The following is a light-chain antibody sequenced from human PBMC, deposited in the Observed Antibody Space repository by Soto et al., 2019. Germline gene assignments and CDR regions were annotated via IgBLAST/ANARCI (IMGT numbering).Light chain of an antibody. CDR2: AAS. CDR1: QSISSW. V-gene: IGKV1-39*01. CDR3: QQSYSTSST. Sequence: DVQVTQSPSTLSSSLGYRVSIRFRASQSISSWLAWYQQKPGKAPKLLIYAASSLQSGVPSRFSGSGSGTDFTLTISSLQPEDFATYYCQQSYSTSSTFGQGTMVDIK. J-gene: IGKJ1*01.